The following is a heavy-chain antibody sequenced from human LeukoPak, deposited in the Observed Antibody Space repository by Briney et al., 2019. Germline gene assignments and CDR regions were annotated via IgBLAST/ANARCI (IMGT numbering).Heavy chain of an antibody. V-gene: IGHV1-8*01. Sequence: ASVKVSCKASGYTFTSYDINWVRQATGQGLEWMGWMNPNSGNTGYAQKFQGRVTMTRNTSTSTAYMELSSLRSEDTAVYYCARNFLRDMKAFDIWGPGTMVTVSS. CDR2: MNPNSGNT. J-gene: IGHJ3*02. D-gene: IGHD2-15*01. CDR3: ARNFLRDMKAFDI. CDR1: GYTFTSYD.